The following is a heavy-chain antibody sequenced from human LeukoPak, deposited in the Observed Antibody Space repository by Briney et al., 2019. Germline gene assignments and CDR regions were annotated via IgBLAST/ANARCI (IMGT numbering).Heavy chain of an antibody. J-gene: IGHJ4*02. CDR2: IYYSGST. CDR1: GGSISSSSYY. CDR3: ARWRYSYGLRY. Sequence: SETLSLTCTVSGGSISSSSYYCGWIRQPPGKGLEWIGRIYYSGSTYYNPSLKTRVTISVGTSKHHFSLKLSSVTAADTAVYYCARWRYSYGLRYWGQGTLVTVSS. D-gene: IGHD5-18*01. V-gene: IGHV4-39*01.